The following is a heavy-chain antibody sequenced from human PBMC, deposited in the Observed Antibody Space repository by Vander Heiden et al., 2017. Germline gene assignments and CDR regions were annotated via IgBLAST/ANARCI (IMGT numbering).Heavy chain of an antibody. J-gene: IGHJ4*02. CDR3: ARADYGSGIDS. CDR1: GGSISSYY. Sequence: QVQLQESGPGLVKPSETLSLTCTVSGGSISSYYWSWIRQPPGKRLEWIGYIHYTGSTNYSPSLKSRVTISGDTSKNQFSLKLNSVTAADTAVYFCARADYGSGIDSWGQGTLVTVSS. V-gene: IGHV4-59*01. D-gene: IGHD3-10*01. CDR2: IHYTGST.